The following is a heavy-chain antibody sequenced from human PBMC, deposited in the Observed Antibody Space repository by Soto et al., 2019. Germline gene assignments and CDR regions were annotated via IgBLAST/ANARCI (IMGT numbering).Heavy chain of an antibody. Sequence: QVQLVQSGAEVKKPGASVKVSCKASGYTFTSYGISWVRQAPGQGLEWMGWISAYNGNTNYAQKLQGRVTMTTDTPTRAAYMERRGLRYDDTAVYYCARGPVTSIGGSYRDHRGGDFDYWGQGTLVTVSS. CDR3: ARGPVTSIGGSYRDHRGGDFDY. CDR1: GYTFTSYG. CDR2: ISAYNGNT. J-gene: IGHJ4*02. D-gene: IGHD3-16*02. V-gene: IGHV1-18*01.